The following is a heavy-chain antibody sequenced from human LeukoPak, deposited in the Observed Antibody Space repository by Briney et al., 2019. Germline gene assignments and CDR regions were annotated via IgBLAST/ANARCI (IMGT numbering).Heavy chain of an antibody. J-gene: IGHJ4*02. CDR3: ARDGYCGSSACCVDY. CDR2: MSGGGGST. V-gene: IGHV3-23*01. D-gene: IGHD2-2*03. CDR1: GVIFNTHA. Sequence: GGSLRLSCAASGVIFNTHAMSWVRQAPGKGLDWVSVMSGGGGSTYYADSVKGRFTISRDNSKSTLFLQMNSLSAEDTAVYYCARDGYCGSSACCVDYWGQGTVVTVSP.